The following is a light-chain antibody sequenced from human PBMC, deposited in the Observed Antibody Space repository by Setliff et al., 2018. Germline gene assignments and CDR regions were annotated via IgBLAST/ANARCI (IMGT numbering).Light chain of an antibody. V-gene: IGLV1-44*01. J-gene: IGLJ2*01. Sequence: QSALTQPPSASGTPGQRVTISCSGSSSNIGSNAVNWYQQLPGTAPKLLIYRNNQRPSGVPDRFSGSKSGTSASLAISGLQSEDEADYYCAAWDDSLNGVFGGGTK. CDR3: AAWDDSLNGV. CDR1: SSNIGSNA. CDR2: RNN.